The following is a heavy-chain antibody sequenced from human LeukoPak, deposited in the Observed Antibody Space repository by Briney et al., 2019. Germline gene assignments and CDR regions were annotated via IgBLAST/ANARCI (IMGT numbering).Heavy chain of an antibody. V-gene: IGHV4-39*07. CDR1: GGSISSSNYY. CDR2: IYYSGST. D-gene: IGHD3-3*01. J-gene: IGHJ4*02. CDR3: ARGADFWSGYSDY. Sequence: PSETLSLTCSVSGGSISSSNYYWGWIRQPPGKGLEWIGCIYYSGSTYYNPSLKSRVTMSADTSKNQFSLKVNSVTAADTAVYYCARGADFWSGYSDYWGQGTLVTVSS.